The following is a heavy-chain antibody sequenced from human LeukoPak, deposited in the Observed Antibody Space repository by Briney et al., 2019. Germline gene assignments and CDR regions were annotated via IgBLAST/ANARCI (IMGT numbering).Heavy chain of an antibody. J-gene: IGHJ4*02. V-gene: IGHV3-23*01. CDR2: ISDSGGRI. CDR1: GFTFNSYA. CDR3: AKSGLNRFDY. D-gene: IGHD2-15*01. Sequence: PGGSLRLSCAASGFTFNSYAMTWVRQAPGKGLEWVSVISDSGGRIYYADSVKGRFTISRDNSKNTLYLHMNSLRAEDTAVYYCAKSGLNRFDYWGQGTLVTVSS.